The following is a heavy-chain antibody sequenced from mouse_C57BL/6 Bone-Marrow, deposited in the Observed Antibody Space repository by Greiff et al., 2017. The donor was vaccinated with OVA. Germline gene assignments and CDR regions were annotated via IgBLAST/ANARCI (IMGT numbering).Heavy chain of an antibody. J-gene: IGHJ4*01. CDR3: ARGAPYAMDY. Sequence: QVQLQQSGAELARPGASVKLSCKASGYTFTSSGISWVQQSTGQGLEWIGEIYPRSGNTYYNEKFKGKATLTADTSSSTAYMELRSLTSEYSAVYFCARGAPYAMDYWGQGPSVTVSS. CDR2: IYPRSGNT. V-gene: IGHV1-81*01. CDR1: GYTFTSSG.